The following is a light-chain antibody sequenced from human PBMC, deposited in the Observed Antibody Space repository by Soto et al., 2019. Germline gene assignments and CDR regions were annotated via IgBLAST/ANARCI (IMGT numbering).Light chain of an antibody. CDR3: GTWDSSLRVGK. V-gene: IGLV1-51*01. J-gene: IGLJ2*01. CDR1: SSDIENNY. CDR2: DDI. Sequence: QSVLTQPPSVSAAPGQKVTISCSGSSSDIENNYVSWYQQLPGTAPKLLIYDDIKRPSGIPDRFSGSKSGTSATLGITGLQPGDEADYYCGTWDSSLRVGKFGGGTKVTVL.